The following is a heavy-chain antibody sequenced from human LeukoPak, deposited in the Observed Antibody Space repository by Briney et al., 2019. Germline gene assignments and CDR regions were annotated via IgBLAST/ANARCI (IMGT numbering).Heavy chain of an antibody. Sequence: GSPRLSCAASGFTFSSYWMSWVRQAPGKGLEWVANIKQDGSEKYYVDSVKGRFTISRDNAKNSLYLQMNSLRAEDTAVYYCARAHYDYVWGSYRYSPDAFDIWGQGTMVTVSS. CDR2: IKQDGSEK. V-gene: IGHV3-7*01. CDR3: ARAHYDYVWGSYRYSPDAFDI. D-gene: IGHD3-16*02. J-gene: IGHJ3*02. CDR1: GFTFSSYW.